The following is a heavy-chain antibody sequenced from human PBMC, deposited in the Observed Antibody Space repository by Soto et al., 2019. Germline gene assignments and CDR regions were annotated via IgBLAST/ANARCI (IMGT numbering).Heavy chain of an antibody. J-gene: IGHJ4*02. CDR3: ARGDHDYGDYKWDY. CDR1: GYTFTSYG. V-gene: IGHV1-18*01. Sequence: GASVKVSCKASGYTFTSYGISWVRQAPGQGLEWMGWISAYNGNTNYAQKLQGRVTISKDTSKNQVVLTMTNMDPVDTATYYCARGDHDYGDYKWDYWGQGTLVTVSS. D-gene: IGHD4-17*01. CDR2: ISAYNGNT.